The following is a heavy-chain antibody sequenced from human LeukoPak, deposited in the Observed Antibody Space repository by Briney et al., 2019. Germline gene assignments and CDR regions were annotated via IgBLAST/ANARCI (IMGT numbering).Heavy chain of an antibody. CDR3: ARGFVVVPAALNKYYYYGMDV. Sequence: ASVKVSCKTSGYTFISYGISWVRQAPGQGLEWMGWINPNSGGTNYAQKFQGRVTMTRDTSISTAYMELSRLRSDDTAVYYCARGFVVVPAALNKYYYYGMDVWGQGTTVTVSS. V-gene: IGHV1-2*02. CDR1: GYTFISYG. D-gene: IGHD2-2*01. CDR2: INPNSGGT. J-gene: IGHJ6*02.